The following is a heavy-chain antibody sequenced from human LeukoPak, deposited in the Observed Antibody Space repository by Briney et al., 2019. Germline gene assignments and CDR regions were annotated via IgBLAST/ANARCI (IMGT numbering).Heavy chain of an antibody. V-gene: IGHV4-59*01. Sequence: SETLTLTCTASGDSITGYYWSWIRQPPGKGLEWIGYVYYSGNTNYNPSVKSRVTRLVDTSKNQLSLKLNSVTAADTAVYYCARGGESHLNWFDRWGQGTLVTVSS. CDR3: ARGGESHLNWFDR. J-gene: IGHJ5*02. D-gene: IGHD2-21*01. CDR2: VYYSGNT. CDR1: GDSITGYY.